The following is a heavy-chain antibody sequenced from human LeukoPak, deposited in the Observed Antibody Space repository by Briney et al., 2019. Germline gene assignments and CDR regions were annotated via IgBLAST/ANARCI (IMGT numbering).Heavy chain of an antibody. CDR2: IYYSGST. V-gene: IGHV4-59*01. J-gene: IGHJ3*02. CDR1: GGSISSYY. D-gene: IGHD6-6*01. Sequence: SETLSLTCTVSGGSISSYYWSWIRQPPGKGLEWIGYIYYSGSTNYNPSLKSRVTISVDTSKNQFSLKLSSVTAADTAVYYCAGDMASIAARPGGHAFDIWGQGTMVTVSS. CDR3: AGDMASIAARPGGHAFDI.